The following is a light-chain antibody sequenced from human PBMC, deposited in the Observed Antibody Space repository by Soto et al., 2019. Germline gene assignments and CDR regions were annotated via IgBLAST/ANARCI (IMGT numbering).Light chain of an antibody. Sequence: QSALTQPASVSGSPGQSITISCTGTSSDVGAYNYVSWYQHHPGKAPKLMIYDVTTRPSGVSNRFSASKSGNTASLTISRLQAEDEADYYCSSYTSSSTLVFGGGTKLTVL. CDR3: SSYTSSSTLV. CDR1: SSDVGAYNY. CDR2: DVT. V-gene: IGLV2-14*03. J-gene: IGLJ2*01.